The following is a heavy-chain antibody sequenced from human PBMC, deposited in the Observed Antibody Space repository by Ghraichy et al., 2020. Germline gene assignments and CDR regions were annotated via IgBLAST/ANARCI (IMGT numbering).Heavy chain of an antibody. CDR2: ISSSGNTV. CDR1: GFTLSNSE. V-gene: IGHV3-48*03. J-gene: IGHJ6*02. CDR3: ARDVRGHDGMDV. Sequence: GGSLRLSCAASGFTLSNSEIKWVRQAPGKGLEWLSYISSSGNTVYYADSVKGRFTISRDNAKNSLSLQMSSLRAEDTAVYYCARDVRGHDGMDVWGQGTTVTVSS. D-gene: IGHD3-16*01.